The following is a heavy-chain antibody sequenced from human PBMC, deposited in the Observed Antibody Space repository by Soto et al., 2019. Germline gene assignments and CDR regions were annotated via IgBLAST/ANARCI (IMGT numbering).Heavy chain of an antibody. Sequence: SETLSLTCAVYGGSFSGYYWSWIRQPPGKGLEWIGEINHSGSTNYNPSLKSRVTISVDTSKNQFSLKLSSVTAADTAVYYCARGRGARLGLTVTTPRKPFDYWGQGTLVTVSS. D-gene: IGHD4-17*01. J-gene: IGHJ4*02. CDR2: INHSGST. CDR3: ARGRGARLGLTVTTPRKPFDY. CDR1: GGSFSGYY. V-gene: IGHV4-34*01.